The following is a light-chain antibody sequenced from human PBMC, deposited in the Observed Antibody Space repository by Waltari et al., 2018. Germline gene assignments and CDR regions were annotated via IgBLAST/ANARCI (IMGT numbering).Light chain of an antibody. CDR3: QMYVRLPAT. J-gene: IGKJ1*01. CDR2: DAF. Sequence: EIVLTQAPGTLSLSPGERVTLSCMASQSVCRSLAWYKQKPGQAPRLHIYDAFTRATGIADRFSGSGSGTDFSLTISRLDPEDFAVYYCQMYVRLPATFGQGTKVEIK. CDR1: QSVCRS. V-gene: IGKV3-20*01.